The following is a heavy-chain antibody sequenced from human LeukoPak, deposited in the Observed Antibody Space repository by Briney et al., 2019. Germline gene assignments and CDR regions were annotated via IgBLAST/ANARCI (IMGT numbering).Heavy chain of an antibody. CDR2: IYSGGTT. CDR1: GFTVSSNY. D-gene: IGHD2-21*01. J-gene: IGHJ4*02. Sequence: GGSLRLSCAASGFTVSSNYMSWVRQAPGKGLEWVSVIYSGGTTYYAHFVKGRFTISRDNSKNTLYLQMNSLRPEDTAVYYCATLRYCGGDSYFFDYWGQGTLVTVSS. CDR3: ATLRYCGGDSYFFDY. V-gene: IGHV3-66*02.